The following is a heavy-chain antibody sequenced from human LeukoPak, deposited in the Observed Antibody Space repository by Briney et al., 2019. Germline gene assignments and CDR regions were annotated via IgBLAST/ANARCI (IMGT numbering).Heavy chain of an antibody. V-gene: IGHV4-59*02. CDR2: IYYSGST. CDR1: GDSVSGYY. J-gene: IGHJ4*02. D-gene: IGHD3-22*01. CDR3: ARGKYDSSGYTLRY. Sequence: SETLSLTCGVSGDSVSGYYWSWIRQPPGKGLEWIGYIYYSGSTNYNPSLKSRVTISVDTSKNQFSLKLSSVTAADTAVYYCARGKYDSSGYTLRYWGQGTLVTVSS.